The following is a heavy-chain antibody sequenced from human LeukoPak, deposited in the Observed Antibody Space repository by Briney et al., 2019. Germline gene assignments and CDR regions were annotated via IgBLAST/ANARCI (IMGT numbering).Heavy chain of an antibody. CDR2: ISGSGGST. CDR1: GFTFSSYA. CDR3: AKYGGANSYGHDY. J-gene: IGHJ4*02. V-gene: IGHV3-23*01. Sequence: GGSLRLSCAASGFTFSSYAMSWVRQAPGKGLEWVSAISGSGGSTYYADSVRGRFTISRDNSKNTLYLQMNGLRAEDTAVFYCAKYGGANSYGHDYWGQGTLVTVSS. D-gene: IGHD1-26*01.